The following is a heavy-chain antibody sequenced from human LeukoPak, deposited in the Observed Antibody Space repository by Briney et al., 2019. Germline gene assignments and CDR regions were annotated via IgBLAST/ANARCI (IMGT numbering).Heavy chain of an antibody. J-gene: IGHJ4*02. CDR2: ISHDGSFE. Sequence: PGGSLRLSCVASGFPFSSYWMTWVRQAPGKGLEWVGTISHDGSFEFYADSVKGRFTISRDSSKSTLYLQMNSLRAEDTAVYYCARPQGSGSYYFDYWGQGTLVTVSS. CDR1: GFPFSSYW. D-gene: IGHD3-10*01. V-gene: IGHV3-30*03. CDR3: ARPQGSGSYYFDY.